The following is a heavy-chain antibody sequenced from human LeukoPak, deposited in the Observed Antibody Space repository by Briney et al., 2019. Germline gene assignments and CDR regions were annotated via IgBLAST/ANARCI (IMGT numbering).Heavy chain of an antibody. Sequence: SKTLSLTCTVSGGSISSYYWSWIRQPPGKGLEWIGYIYYSGSTNYNPSLKSRVTISVDTSKNQFSLKLSSVTVADTAVYYCARERYCSGGSCYRRWFDPWGQGTLVTVSS. CDR3: ARERYCSGGSCYRRWFDP. CDR2: IYYSGST. CDR1: GGSISSYY. D-gene: IGHD2-15*01. V-gene: IGHV4-59*12. J-gene: IGHJ5*02.